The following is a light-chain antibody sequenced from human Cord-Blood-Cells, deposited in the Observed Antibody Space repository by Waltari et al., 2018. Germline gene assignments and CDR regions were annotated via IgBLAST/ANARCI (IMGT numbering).Light chain of an antibody. V-gene: IGLV1-47*01. J-gene: IGLJ3*02. CDR1: SSNTGSNY. CDR2: RNN. Sequence: QSVLTQPPSPSGTPGQRLTIPCSGSSSNTGSNYVSWYQQLPGTAPKLLIYRNNQRPSGVPDRFSGSKSGTSASLAISGLRSEDEADYYCAAWDDSLSGPVFGGGTKLTVL. CDR3: AAWDDSLSGPV.